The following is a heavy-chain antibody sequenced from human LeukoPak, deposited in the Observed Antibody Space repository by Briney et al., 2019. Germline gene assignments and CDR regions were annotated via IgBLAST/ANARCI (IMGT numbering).Heavy chain of an antibody. CDR2: IYPGDSAT. CDR1: GNTFTTSL. D-gene: IGHD3-22*01. Sequence: GESLKISCRDSGNTFTTSLIVWVRQMPGKGLEWMGVIYPGDSATTYSPSFQGQVTFSVDKSSRTAYLQWSSLRASDTAIYYCARPKYSSSLAFDYWGQGTPVTVS. J-gene: IGHJ4*02. CDR3: ARPKYSSSLAFDY. V-gene: IGHV5-51*01.